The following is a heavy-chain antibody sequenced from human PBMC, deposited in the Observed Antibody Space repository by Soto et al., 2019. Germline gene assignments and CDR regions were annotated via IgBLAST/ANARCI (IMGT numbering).Heavy chain of an antibody. CDR3: ARVGSGWRIDY. Sequence: QVQLQESGPGLVKPSETLSLTCTVSGGSVSSGSYYWSWIRQPPGKGLEWIGYIYYSGSTNYNPSLKSRDTISVDTSKNQFSLKLSSVTAADTAVYYCARVGSGWRIDYWGQGTLVTVSS. V-gene: IGHV4-61*01. CDR2: IYYSGST. CDR1: GGSVSSGSYY. J-gene: IGHJ4*02. D-gene: IGHD6-19*01.